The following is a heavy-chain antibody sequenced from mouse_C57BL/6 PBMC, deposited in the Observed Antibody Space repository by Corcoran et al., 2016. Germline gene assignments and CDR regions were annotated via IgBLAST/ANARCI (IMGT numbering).Heavy chain of an antibody. CDR3: AREVVYDYAFAY. Sequence: DVQLQESGPGLVKPSQSLSLTCSVTGYSITSGYYWNWIRQFPGNKLEWMGYISYDGSNNYNPSLKNRISITRDTSKNQFFLKLNSVTTEDTATYYCAREVVYDYAFAYWGQGTLVTVSA. CDR2: ISYDGSN. V-gene: IGHV3-6*01. CDR1: GYSITSGYY. J-gene: IGHJ3*01. D-gene: IGHD2-4*01.